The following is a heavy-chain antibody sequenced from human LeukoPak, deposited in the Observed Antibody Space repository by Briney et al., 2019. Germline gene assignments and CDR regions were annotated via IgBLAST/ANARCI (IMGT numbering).Heavy chain of an antibody. CDR2: ISTSGST. Sequence: SETLSLPCTVSGDSISGFYWSWIRQPAGKGLQWIGRISTSGSTNYNPSLKSRVTMSVDRSTNEFSLTVRSVTAADTALYYCARGLPYYGDYVDYYFYMDVWGKGTTVTVSS. CDR3: ARGLPYYGDYVDYYFYMDV. V-gene: IGHV4-4*07. D-gene: IGHD4-17*01. J-gene: IGHJ6*03. CDR1: GDSISGFY.